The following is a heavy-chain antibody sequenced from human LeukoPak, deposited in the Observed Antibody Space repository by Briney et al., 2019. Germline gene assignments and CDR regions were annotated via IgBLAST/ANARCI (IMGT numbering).Heavy chain of an antibody. J-gene: IGHJ4*02. V-gene: IGHV4-39*01. CDR3: TSGYFVHTFDF. Sequence: SETLSLTCTVSGGSISSGSYYWSWIRQPAGKGLEWIGSIYFTGNTYYNPSLKTRVTTSIDTSKNQFSLNLSSVTATDTAMYYCTSGYFVHTFDFWGQGPLVTVSS. CDR1: GGSISSGSYY. CDR2: IYFTGNT. D-gene: IGHD2-2*03.